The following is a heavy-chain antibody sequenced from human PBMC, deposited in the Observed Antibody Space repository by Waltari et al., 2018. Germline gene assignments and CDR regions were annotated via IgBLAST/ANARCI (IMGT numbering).Heavy chain of an antibody. Sequence: EVQLVETGGGLIHPGGSLRPSCAASGFTVSSNDVSWVRQAPGKGLEWVSVIYSGGSTYYADSVKGRFTISRDNSKNTLYLQMNSLRAEDTAVYYCARYSSGLDYWGQGTLVTVSS. CDR2: IYSGGST. CDR3: ARYSSGLDY. V-gene: IGHV3-53*02. D-gene: IGHD6-19*01. J-gene: IGHJ4*02. CDR1: GFTVSSND.